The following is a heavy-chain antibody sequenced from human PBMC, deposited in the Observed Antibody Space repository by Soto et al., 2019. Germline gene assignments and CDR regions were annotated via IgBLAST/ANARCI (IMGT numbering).Heavy chain of an antibody. D-gene: IGHD3-16*01. CDR2: IYWDDDK. V-gene: IGHV2-5*02. CDR3: AHRRNWGVGVEY. Sequence: QITLKESGPPLVKPTQTLTLTCTFSGFSLSTSGVGVGWIRQPPGKALEWLALIYWDDDKRYSPSLKSRLTITKDTTKNQVVLTMTNMDPVDTATYYCAHRRNWGVGVEYWGQGTLVTVSS. J-gene: IGHJ4*02. CDR1: GFSLSTSGVG.